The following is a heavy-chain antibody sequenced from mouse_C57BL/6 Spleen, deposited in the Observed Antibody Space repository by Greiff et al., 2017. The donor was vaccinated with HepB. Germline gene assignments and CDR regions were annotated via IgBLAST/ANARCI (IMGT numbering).Heavy chain of an antibody. CDR3: ARSDYYSNYGFAY. J-gene: IGHJ3*01. V-gene: IGHV1-75*01. CDR2: IFPGSGST. D-gene: IGHD2-5*01. Sequence: VQLVESGPELVKPGASVKISCKASGYTFTDYYINWVKQRPGQGLEWIGWIFPGSGSTYYNEKFKGKATLTVDKSSSTASMLLSSLTSEDSAVYFCARSDYYSNYGFAYWGQGTLVTVSA. CDR1: GYTFTDYY.